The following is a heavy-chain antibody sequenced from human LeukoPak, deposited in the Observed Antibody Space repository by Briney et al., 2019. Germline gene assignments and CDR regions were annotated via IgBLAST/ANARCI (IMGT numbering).Heavy chain of an antibody. V-gene: IGHV3-7*01. CDR1: GFTFSSYW. Sequence: PGGSLRLSCAASGFTFSSYWMSWVRQAPGKGLEWVANIKQDGSEKYYVDSVKGRFTISRDNAKNSLYLQMNSLRAEDTAVYYCARARLRDGYNFDYWGQGTLVTVSS. CDR2: IKQDGSEK. J-gene: IGHJ4*02. D-gene: IGHD5-24*01. CDR3: ARARLRDGYNFDY.